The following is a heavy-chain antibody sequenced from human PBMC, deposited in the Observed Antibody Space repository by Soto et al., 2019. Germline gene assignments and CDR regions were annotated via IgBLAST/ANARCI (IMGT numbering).Heavy chain of an antibody. CDR2: INSDGSST. Sequence: GGSLRLSCAASGFTFSSYWMHWVRQAPGKGLVWVSRINSDGSSTSYADSVKGRFTISRDNAKNTLYLQMNSLRAEDTAVYYCARVIRYYDFWSGYGYYYYGMDVWGQGTTVTVYS. J-gene: IGHJ6*02. D-gene: IGHD3-3*01. CDR1: GFTFSSYW. CDR3: ARVIRYYDFWSGYGYYYYGMDV. V-gene: IGHV3-74*01.